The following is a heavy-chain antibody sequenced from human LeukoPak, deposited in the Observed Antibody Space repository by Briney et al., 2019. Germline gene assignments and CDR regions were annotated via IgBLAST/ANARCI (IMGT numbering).Heavy chain of an antibody. Sequence: PGGSLRLSCAASGFTFSSYAMSWVCQAPGKGLEWVSAISGSGGSTYYADSVKGRFTISRDNSKNTLYLQMNSLRAEDTAVYYCAKCAGSYYYDSSGYYGDYWGQGTLVTVSS. J-gene: IGHJ4*02. D-gene: IGHD3-22*01. CDR3: AKCAGSYYYDSSGYYGDY. V-gene: IGHV3-23*01. CDR1: GFTFSSYA. CDR2: ISGSGGST.